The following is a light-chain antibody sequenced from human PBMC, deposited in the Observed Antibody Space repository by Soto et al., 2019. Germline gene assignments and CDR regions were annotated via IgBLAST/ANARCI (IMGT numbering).Light chain of an antibody. J-gene: IGKJ1*01. CDR2: HAS. CDR3: QQYNSYWT. V-gene: IGKV1-5*01. Sequence: DIQMTQSPSSLSASVGDRVTITCRASQSISSWLAWYQQKPGKAPKLLIYHASSLKSGVPSRFSGSGSGTEFTLSISSLQPDDLGTYYCQQYNSYWTFGQGTKVEI. CDR1: QSISSW.